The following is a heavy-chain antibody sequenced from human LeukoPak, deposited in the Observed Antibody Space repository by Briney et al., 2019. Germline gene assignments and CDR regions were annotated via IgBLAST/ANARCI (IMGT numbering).Heavy chain of an antibody. J-gene: IGHJ5*02. CDR2: ISSSSSTI. D-gene: IGHD3-9*01. CDR3: ARVHRDDILTGYLGEGEDWFDP. Sequence: GGSLRLSCAASGFTFSSYSMNWVRQAPGKGLEWVSYISSSSSTIYYAESVKGRFTISRDNAKNSLYLQMNSLRDEDTAVYYCARVHRDDILTGYLGEGEDWFDPWGQGTLVTVSS. V-gene: IGHV3-48*02. CDR1: GFTFSSYS.